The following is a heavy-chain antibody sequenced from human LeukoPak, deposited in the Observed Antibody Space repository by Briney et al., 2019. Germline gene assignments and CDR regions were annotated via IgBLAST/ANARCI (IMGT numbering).Heavy chain of an antibody. V-gene: IGHV1-3*03. J-gene: IGHJ5*02. CDR3: ARDYCGGDCYSNRFDP. CDR2: INAGNGNT. Sequence: ASVKVSCKASGYTFTSYAMHWVRQAPGQRLEWMGWINAGNGNTKYSQEFQGRVTITRDTSASTAYMELSSLRSEDMAVYYCARDYCGGDCYSNRFDPWGQGTLVTVSS. CDR1: GYTFTSYA. D-gene: IGHD2-21*02.